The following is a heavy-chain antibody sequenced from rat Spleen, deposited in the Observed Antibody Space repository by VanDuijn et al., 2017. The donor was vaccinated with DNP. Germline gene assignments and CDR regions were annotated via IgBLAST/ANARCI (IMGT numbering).Heavy chain of an antibody. V-gene: IGHV5S10*01. CDR3: TTLNYYASLSGYFDY. J-gene: IGHJ2*01. D-gene: IGHD1-12*01. Sequence: EVQLVESGGGLVQPGRSLKLSCAASGFTFGDYAMAWVRQAPKKGLEWVATIINDGSRTYYRDSVKGRFTISRDNTKSTLYLQMDSLRSEDTATYYCTTLNYYASLSGYFDYWGQGVMVTVSS. CDR1: GFTFGDYA. CDR2: IINDGSRT.